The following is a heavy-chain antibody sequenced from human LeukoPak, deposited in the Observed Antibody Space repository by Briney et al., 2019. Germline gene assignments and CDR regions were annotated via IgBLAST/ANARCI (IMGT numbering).Heavy chain of an antibody. V-gene: IGHV3-21*01. D-gene: IGHD6-19*01. Sequence: GGSLRLSXAASGFTFSSYSMNWVRQAPGKGLEWVSSISSSSSYIYYADSVKGRFTISRDNAKNSLYLQMNSLRAEDTAVYYCARDQDLAVGLPWYFDYWGQGTLVTVSS. CDR3: ARDQDLAVGLPWYFDY. CDR2: ISSSSSYI. J-gene: IGHJ4*02. CDR1: GFTFSSYS.